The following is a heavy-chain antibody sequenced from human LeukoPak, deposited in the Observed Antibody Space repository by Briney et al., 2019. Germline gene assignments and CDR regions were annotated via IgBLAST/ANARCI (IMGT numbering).Heavy chain of an antibody. V-gene: IGHV3-11*01. D-gene: IGHD2-2*02. CDR1: GFTFSDYY. Sequence: PGGSLRLSCAASGFTFSDYYMSWIRQAPGKGLEWVSYISSSGSTIYYADSVKGRFTISRDNAKNSLYLQMNSLRAEDTAVYYCARDRNFYCSSTSCYTGIWRGEVDYWGQGTLVTVSS. CDR2: ISSSGSTI. J-gene: IGHJ4*02. CDR3: ARDRNFYCSSTSCYTGIWRGEVDY.